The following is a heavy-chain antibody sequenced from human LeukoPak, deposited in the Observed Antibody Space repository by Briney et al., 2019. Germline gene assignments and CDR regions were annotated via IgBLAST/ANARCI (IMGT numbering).Heavy chain of an antibody. Sequence: GASVKVSCKASGYTFTSYVMYWVRQAPGQRLEWMGWINPGSADTKYSEKFQGRITITRDTSASTAYMDLSSLRSEDTAVYYRAREFYYYASGTSCMDVWGKGTTVTVSS. CDR1: GYTFTSYV. J-gene: IGHJ6*04. V-gene: IGHV1-3*01. CDR3: AREFYYYASGTSCMDV. D-gene: IGHD3-10*01. CDR2: INPGSADT.